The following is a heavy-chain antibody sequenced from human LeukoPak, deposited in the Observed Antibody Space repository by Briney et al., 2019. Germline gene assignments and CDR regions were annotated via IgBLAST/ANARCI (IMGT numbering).Heavy chain of an antibody. CDR3: ASRSHYYDGSGYYPIDY. V-gene: IGHV3-21*01. CDR1: GFTFSSYS. D-gene: IGHD3-22*01. CDR2: ISSSSSYI. J-gene: IGHJ4*02. Sequence: PGGSLRLSCAASGFTFSSYSMNWVRQAPGKGLEWVSSISSSSSYIYYADSVKGRFTISRDNAKNSLYLQMNSLRAEDTAVYYCASRSHYYDGSGYYPIDYWGQGTLVTVSS.